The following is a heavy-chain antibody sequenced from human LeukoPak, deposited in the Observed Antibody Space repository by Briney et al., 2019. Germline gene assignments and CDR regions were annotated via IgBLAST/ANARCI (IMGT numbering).Heavy chain of an antibody. J-gene: IGHJ6*02. CDR2: INPNSGGT. Sequence: GASVKVSCKASGYTFTGYYMPWVRQAPGQGLEWMGWINPNSGGTNYAQKFQGRVTMTRDTSISTAYMELSRLRSDDTAVYYCARMKVQPMVTYYFYYGMDVWGQRTTVTVSS. CDR3: ARMKVQPMVTYYFYYGMDV. V-gene: IGHV1-2*02. CDR1: GYTFTGYY. D-gene: IGHD5-18*01.